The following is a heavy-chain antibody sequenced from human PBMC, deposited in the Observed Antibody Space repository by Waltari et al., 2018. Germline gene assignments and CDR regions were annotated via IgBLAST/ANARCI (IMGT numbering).Heavy chain of an antibody. Sequence: QVQLVQSGTEVKKPGASVKVSCKASGYTFTGYYLHWVRQAPGQGLAWMGWINPNNGVTIHAPTFEGRVTMTRDTPLSAADMDLSRLRSDDTAVYYCAREYSTGRYSSFDYWGQGSLVAVSS. CDR3: AREYSTGRYSSFDY. V-gene: IGHV1-2*02. CDR2: INPNNGVT. J-gene: IGHJ4*02. CDR1: GYTFTGYY. D-gene: IGHD6-19*01.